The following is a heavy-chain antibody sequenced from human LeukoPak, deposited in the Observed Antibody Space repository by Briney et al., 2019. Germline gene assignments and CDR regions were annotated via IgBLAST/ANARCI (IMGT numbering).Heavy chain of an antibody. CDR2: ISSSSYI. V-gene: IGHV3-21*01. CDR1: GFTFSSYS. Sequence: GRSLRLSCAASGFTFSSYSMNWVRQAPGKGLEWVSSISSSSYIYYADSVKGRFTISRDNAKDSLYLQMNSLRAENTAVYYCARDLSEYPYPEVTLDYWGQGTLVTVSS. J-gene: IGHJ4*02. CDR3: ARDLSEYPYPEVTLDY. D-gene: IGHD2-15*01.